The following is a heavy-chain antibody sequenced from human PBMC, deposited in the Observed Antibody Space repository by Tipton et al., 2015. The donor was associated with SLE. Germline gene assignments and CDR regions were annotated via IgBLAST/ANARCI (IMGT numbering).Heavy chain of an antibody. V-gene: IGHV4-4*08. D-gene: IGHD1-26*01. Sequence: TLSLTCTVSGGSTTTYYWSWIRQPPGKGLEWIGHISSTGSTSYNSSRRSRVTISSDTSKNQFSLRLTYVTAADTAVYYGARDLGQLGVPPHYYYGMDVWGQGTTVTVSS. CDR2: ISSTGST. CDR3: ARDLGQLGVPPHYYYGMDV. J-gene: IGHJ6*02. CDR1: GGSTTTYY.